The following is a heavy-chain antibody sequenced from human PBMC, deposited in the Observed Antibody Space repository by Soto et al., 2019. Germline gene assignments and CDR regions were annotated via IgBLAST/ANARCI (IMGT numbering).Heavy chain of an antibody. V-gene: IGHV4-59*01. J-gene: IGHJ4*02. D-gene: IGHD1-26*01. Sequence: SETLSLTCTVSRGSISSYYWSWIRQPPGKGLEWIGNIYYSGSTNYNSSFKSRLTISVDRSNNQFSLKLSSVTAADTAVYYCAREDLGVGAFDYWGQGTLVTVSS. CDR1: RGSISSYY. CDR2: IYYSGST. CDR3: AREDLGVGAFDY.